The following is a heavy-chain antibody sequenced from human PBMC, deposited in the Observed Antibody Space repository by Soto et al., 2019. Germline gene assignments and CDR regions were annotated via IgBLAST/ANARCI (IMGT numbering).Heavy chain of an antibody. V-gene: IGHV4-39*01. J-gene: IGHJ4*02. CDR3: ARHTPAISISDH. Sequence: QLQLQESGPGLVKPSETLSLTCTVSGGSISSSSYYWGGIRQPPGKGLEWIGSIYYSGSTYYNPSLKSRVTISVDTSKNQFSLKLSSVTAADTAVYYCARHTPAISISDHWGQGTLVTVSS. CDR1: GGSISSSSYY. CDR2: IYYSGST. D-gene: IGHD2-15*01.